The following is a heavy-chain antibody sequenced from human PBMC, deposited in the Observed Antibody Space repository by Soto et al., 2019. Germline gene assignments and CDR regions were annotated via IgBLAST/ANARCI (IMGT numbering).Heavy chain of an antibody. D-gene: IGHD3-3*01. CDR3: ARGYDDFWSGYVYYYYYGMDV. V-gene: IGHV1-18*04. CDR1: GYTCTIYG. Sequence: ASVKVSCKASGYTCTIYGISCVVQSPLQGLEWMGWISAYNGNTNYAQKLQGRVTMTTDTSTSTAYMELRSLRSDDTAVYYCARGYDDFWSGYVYYYYYGMDVWGQGTTVTVSS. J-gene: IGHJ6*02. CDR2: ISAYNGNT.